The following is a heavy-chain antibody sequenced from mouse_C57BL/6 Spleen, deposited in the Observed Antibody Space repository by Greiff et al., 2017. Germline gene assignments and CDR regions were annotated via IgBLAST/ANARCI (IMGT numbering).Heavy chain of an antibody. V-gene: IGHV1-42*01. D-gene: IGHD2-4*01. CDR2: INPSTGGT. CDR1: GYSFTGYY. Sequence: EVQLQESGPELVKPGASVKISCKASGYSFTGYYMNWVKQSPEKSLEWIGEINPSTGGTTYNQKFKAKATLTVDKSSSTAYMQLKSLTSEDSAVYYCARREEYDYADYYAMDYWGQGTSVTVSS. J-gene: IGHJ4*01. CDR3: ARREEYDYADYYAMDY.